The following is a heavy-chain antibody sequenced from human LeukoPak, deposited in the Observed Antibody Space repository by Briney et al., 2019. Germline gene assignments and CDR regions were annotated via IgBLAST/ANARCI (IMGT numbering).Heavy chain of an antibody. CDR3: ATNRDTAMDPLRYYYYYMDV. D-gene: IGHD5-18*01. J-gene: IGHJ6*03. Sequence: ASVKVSCKASGYTFTSYGISWVRRAPGQGLEWMGWISAYNGNTNYAQKLQGRVTMTTDTSTSTAYMELRSLRSDDTAVYYCATNRDTAMDPLRYYYYYMDVWGKGTTVTVSS. CDR1: GYTFTSYG. V-gene: IGHV1-18*01. CDR2: ISAYNGNT.